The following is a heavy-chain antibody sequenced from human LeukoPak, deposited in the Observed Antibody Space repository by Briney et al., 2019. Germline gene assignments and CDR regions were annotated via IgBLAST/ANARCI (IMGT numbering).Heavy chain of an antibody. D-gene: IGHD5-24*01. CDR1: GGSISSSSFY. Sequence: SETLSLTCTVSGGSISSSSFYWGWIRQPPGKGLEWIGSIYYSGSTYYNPSLKSRVTISVDTSKNQFSLRLSSVTAADTAVYYCARGWGDGYNYHYFDYWGQGTLVTVSS. V-gene: IGHV4-39*01. J-gene: IGHJ4*02. CDR3: ARGWGDGYNYHYFDY. CDR2: IYYSGST.